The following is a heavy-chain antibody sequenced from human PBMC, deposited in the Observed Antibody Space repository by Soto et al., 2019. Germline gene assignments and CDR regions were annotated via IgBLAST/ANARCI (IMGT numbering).Heavy chain of an antibody. CDR1: GYTFTSYG. D-gene: IGHD3-10*01. CDR2: ISAYNGNT. J-gene: IGHJ6*02. Sequence: QVQLVQSGAEVKKPGASVKVSCKASGYTFTSYGISWVRQAPGQGLEWMGWISAYNGNTNYAQKLQGRVTMTTDTSTSTDYMELRSLRSDDTAVYYCARGGYYYGSGDGYYYYGMDVWGQGTTVTVSS. CDR3: ARGGYYYGSGDGYYYYGMDV. V-gene: IGHV1-18*01.